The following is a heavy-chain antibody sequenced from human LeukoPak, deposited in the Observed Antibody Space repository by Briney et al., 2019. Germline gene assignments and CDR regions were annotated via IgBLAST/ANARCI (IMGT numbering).Heavy chain of an antibody. J-gene: IGHJ6*03. D-gene: IGHD3-22*01. Sequence: GGSLRLSCAASGFTFSSYSMNWVRQAPGKGLEWVSSISSSSSYIYYADSVKGRFTISRDNAKNSLYLQMNSLRAEDTAVYYCARDSYYYDSSGKTGYYMDVWSKGTTVTVSS. CDR1: GFTFSSYS. V-gene: IGHV3-21*01. CDR3: ARDSYYYDSSGKTGYYMDV. CDR2: ISSSSSYI.